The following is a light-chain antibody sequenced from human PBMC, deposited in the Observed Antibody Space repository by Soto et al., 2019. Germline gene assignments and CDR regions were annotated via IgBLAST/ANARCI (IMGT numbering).Light chain of an antibody. J-gene: IGKJ1*01. Sequence: DIQMPPSPSTLSASVGDSVHITCRASQSISSWLAWYQQKPGKAPKLLIYDASSLESGFPSRFSGRGSGTEFTLTISSLQPDDFATYYCQQYNSYWTLGKGTKVDIK. CDR1: QSISSW. CDR2: DAS. V-gene: IGKV1-5*01. CDR3: QQYNSYWT.